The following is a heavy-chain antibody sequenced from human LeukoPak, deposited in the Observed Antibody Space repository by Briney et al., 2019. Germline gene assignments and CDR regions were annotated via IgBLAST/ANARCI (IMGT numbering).Heavy chain of an antibody. CDR2: INPNSGGT. CDR3: AKNYYYDNTGYWGAFDM. Sequence: GASVKVSCKASGYTFTGYYMHWVRQAPGQGLEWMGWINPNSGGTNYAQKFQDRVTMTTDTSTSTAYMELRSLRSDDTAIYHCAKNYYYDNTGYWGAFDMWGQGTMVSVSS. D-gene: IGHD3-22*01. J-gene: IGHJ3*02. V-gene: IGHV1-2*02. CDR1: GYTFTGYY.